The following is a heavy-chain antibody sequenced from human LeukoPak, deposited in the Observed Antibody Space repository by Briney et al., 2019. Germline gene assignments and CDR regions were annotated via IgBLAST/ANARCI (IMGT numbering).Heavy chain of an antibody. CDR1: GFTFSSYW. D-gene: IGHD3-16*01. V-gene: IGHV3-74*01. Sequence: GGSLRPSCAASGFTFSSYWMHWVRQAPGKGLVWVSRINSDGSSTNYADSVKGRFTISRDNAKNTLYLQMNSLRAEDTAVYHCARGRLGGFFDYWGQGTLVTVSS. CDR3: ARGRLGGFFDY. CDR2: INSDGSST. J-gene: IGHJ4*02.